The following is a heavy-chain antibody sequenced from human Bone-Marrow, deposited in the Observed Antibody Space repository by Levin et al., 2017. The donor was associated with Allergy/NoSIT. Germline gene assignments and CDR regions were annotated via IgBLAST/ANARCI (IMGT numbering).Heavy chain of an antibody. J-gene: IGHJ3*02. CDR2: ISGSGGST. V-gene: IGHV3-23*01. CDR3: AKCPSGGSCYYDAFDI. D-gene: IGHD2-15*01. Sequence: PGGSLRLSCAASGFTFSSYAMSWVRQAPGKGLEWVSAISGSGGSTYYADSVKGRFTISRDNSKNTLYLQMNSLRAEDTAVYYCAKCPSGGSCYYDAFDIWGQGTMVTVSS. CDR1: GFTFSSYA.